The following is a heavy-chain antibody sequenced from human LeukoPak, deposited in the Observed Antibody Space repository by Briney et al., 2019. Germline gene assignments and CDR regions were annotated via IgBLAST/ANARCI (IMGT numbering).Heavy chain of an antibody. J-gene: IGHJ4*02. CDR2: ISGSGGST. Sequence: GGSLRLSCAASGFTFSSYAMSWVRQAPGKGLEWVSAISGSGGSTYYADSVKGWSTISRDNSKNTLYLQMNSLKASDTAMYYCARHLSPPAKLTGTLGPTYYFDYWGQGTLVTVSS. D-gene: IGHD7-27*01. CDR3: ARHLSPPAKLTGTLGPTYYFDY. CDR1: GFTFSSYA. V-gene: IGHV3-23*01.